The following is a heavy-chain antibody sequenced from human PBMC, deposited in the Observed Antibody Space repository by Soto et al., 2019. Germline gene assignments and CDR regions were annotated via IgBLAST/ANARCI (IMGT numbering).Heavy chain of an antibody. CDR3: ARDPIAAAGSPDY. V-gene: IGHV3-7*01. J-gene: IGHJ4*02. Sequence: HPGGSLSLSCGASGFTLSGYWMTWVRQAPVKGLEWVANINQDGSEKYYVDSVKGRFTISRDNAKNSLYLQMNSLRAEDTAVYYCARDPIAAAGSPDYWGQGTLVTISS. CDR2: INQDGSEK. D-gene: IGHD6-13*01. CDR1: GFTLSGYW.